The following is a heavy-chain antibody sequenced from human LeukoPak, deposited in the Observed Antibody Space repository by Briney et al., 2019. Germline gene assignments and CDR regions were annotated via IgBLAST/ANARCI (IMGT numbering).Heavy chain of an antibody. J-gene: IGHJ4*02. CDR1: GYTFTSYG. D-gene: IGHD4-4*01. V-gene: IGHV1-18*01. CDR3: ASDLGDYSNPFYFDY. CDR2: ISAYNGNT. Sequence: ASVTVSCTASGYTFTSYGISWVRQAPGQGLEWMGWISAYNGNTNYAQKLQGRVTMTTDTSTSTAYMELRSLRSDDTAVYYCASDLGDYSNPFYFDYWGQGTLVTVSS.